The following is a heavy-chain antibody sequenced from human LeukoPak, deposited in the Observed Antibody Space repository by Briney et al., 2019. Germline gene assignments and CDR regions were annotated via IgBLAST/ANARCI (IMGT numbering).Heavy chain of an antibody. CDR1: GFTFIRYS. V-gene: IGHV3-48*01. J-gene: IGHJ4*02. CDR3: ARDSGLSGYYFDH. D-gene: IGHD3-22*01. CDR2: VNSGSSTI. Sequence: QPGESLKISCAASGFTFIRYSMNWVRQAPGKGLEWVAYVNSGSSTISYADSVRGRFTISRDNAKDSLYLQMNSLRAEDTAVYYCARDSGLSGYYFDHWGQGTPVTVSS.